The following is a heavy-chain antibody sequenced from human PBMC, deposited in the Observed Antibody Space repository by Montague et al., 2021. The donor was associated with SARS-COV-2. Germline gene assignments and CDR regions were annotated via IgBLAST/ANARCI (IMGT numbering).Heavy chain of an antibody. D-gene: IGHD1-14*01. CDR3: ARETMTADAFDI. J-gene: IGHJ3*02. Sequence: TLSLTCTVSDGSINTDTYYWSWIRQPAGKGLEWIGRIWTSGTTKYNPTLKSRVTMSMDTSKKQFSLNVTSVTAADTAVYYCARETMTADAFDIWGQGTMVTVSS. V-gene: IGHV4-61*02. CDR2: IWTSGTT. CDR1: DGSINTDTYY.